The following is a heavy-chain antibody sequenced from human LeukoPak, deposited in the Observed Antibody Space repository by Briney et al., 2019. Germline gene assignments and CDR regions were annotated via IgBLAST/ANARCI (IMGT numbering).Heavy chain of an antibody. V-gene: IGHV4-39*07. CDR1: GGSISSSSYY. D-gene: IGHD2-2*01. CDR3: ARVMGIIPGVRTRGFFDH. J-gene: IGHJ5*02. CDR2: IYYSGST. Sequence: SETLSLTCTVSGGSISSSSYYWGWIRQPPGKGLEWIGSIYYSGSTYYNPSLKSRVTISADTSKNQFYLKLNSVTAADTAVYYCARVMGIIPGVRTRGFFDHWGQGALVTVSS.